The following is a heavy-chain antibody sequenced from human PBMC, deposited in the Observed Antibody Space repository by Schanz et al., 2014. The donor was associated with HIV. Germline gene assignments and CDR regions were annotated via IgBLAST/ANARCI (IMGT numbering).Heavy chain of an antibody. D-gene: IGHD2-15*01. CDR3: ARSASVISSGWCSGNACYSGAFHS. CDR2: IIPMFGTT. J-gene: IGHJ4*02. V-gene: IGHV1-69*06. CDR1: GDTFRRYS. Sequence: QVQLVQSGAEVKKPGSSVKVSCTASGDTFRRYSIHWVRQGPGQGLEWMGGIIPMFGTTKYPQRLQGRVXXXXXXXXTTAYMELSNLRSEDTAVDFCARSASVISSGWCSGNACYSGAFHSWGQGSLVIVSS.